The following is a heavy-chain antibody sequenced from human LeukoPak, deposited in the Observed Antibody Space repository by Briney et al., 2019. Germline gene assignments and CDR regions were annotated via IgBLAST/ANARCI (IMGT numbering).Heavy chain of an antibody. CDR3: ARDASAYCGGTRCYYFDY. V-gene: IGHV3-7*01. Sequence: PGGSLRLSCAVSGFRFSDYWMTWVRQAPGKGLEWVANIKTDASEKYYVDSVRGRFTISRDNAKDSLDLQMNSLRAEDTAVYYCARDASAYCGGTRCYYFDYWGQGTLVTVSS. J-gene: IGHJ4*02. D-gene: IGHD2-2*01. CDR1: GFRFSDYW. CDR2: IKTDASEK.